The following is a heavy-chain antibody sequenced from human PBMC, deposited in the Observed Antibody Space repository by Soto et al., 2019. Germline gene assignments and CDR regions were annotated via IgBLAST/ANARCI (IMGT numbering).Heavy chain of an antibody. CDR1: GGSISSSNW. D-gene: IGHD3-9*01. CDR2: IYHSGST. V-gene: IGHV4-4*02. J-gene: IGHJ5*02. CDR3: ARGGRDFDWSNWFDP. Sequence: QVQLQESGPGLVKPSGTLSLTCAVSGGSISSSNWWSWVRQPPWKGLEWIGEIYHSGSTNYNPSLKSRVTISVDKSKIQFSRNLSSVTAADTAVYYGARGGRDFDWSNWFDPWGQGTLVTVSS.